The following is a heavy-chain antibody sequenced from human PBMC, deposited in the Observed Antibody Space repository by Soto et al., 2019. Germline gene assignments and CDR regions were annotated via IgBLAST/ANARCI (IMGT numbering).Heavy chain of an antibody. CDR1: GFTFSSYA. CDR2: ISYDGSNK. V-gene: IGHV3-30-3*01. J-gene: IGHJ4*02. Sequence: QVQLVESGGGVVQPGRSLRLSCAASGFTFSSYAMHWVRQAPGKGLEWVAVISYDGSNKYYADSVKGRFTISRDNSKNTLYLQMNSLRAEDTAVYYCARVPNTILTQYYFDYWGQGTLVTVSS. CDR3: ARVPNTILTQYYFDY. D-gene: IGHD3-10*01.